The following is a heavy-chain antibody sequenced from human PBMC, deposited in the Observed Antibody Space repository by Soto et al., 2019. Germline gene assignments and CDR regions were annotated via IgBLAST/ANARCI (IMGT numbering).Heavy chain of an antibody. D-gene: IGHD4-17*01. CDR1: GYTFTCYG. CDR3: ARWYGDYVGNWFDP. CDR2: ISAYNGNT. V-gene: IGHV1-18*01. Sequence: ASVKVSCKASGYTFTCYGISWVRQAPGQGLEWMGWISAYNGNTNYAQKLQGRVTMTTDTSTSTAYMELRSLRSDDTAVYYCARWYGDYVGNWFDPWGQGTLVTVSS. J-gene: IGHJ5*02.